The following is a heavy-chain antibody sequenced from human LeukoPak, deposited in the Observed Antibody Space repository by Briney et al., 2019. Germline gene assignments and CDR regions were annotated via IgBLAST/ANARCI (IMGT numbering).Heavy chain of an antibody. V-gene: IGHV3-23*01. CDR3: AKGAVVVVPAAPWFDP. CDR2: ISGSGGST. Sequence: PGGSLKLSCAASGFTFSSYAMSWVRQAPGKGLEWVSAISGSGGSTYYADSVKGRFTISRDNSKNTLYLQMNSLRAEDTAVYYCAKGAVVVVPAAPWFDPWGQGTLVTVSS. CDR1: GFTFSSYA. D-gene: IGHD2-2*01. J-gene: IGHJ5*02.